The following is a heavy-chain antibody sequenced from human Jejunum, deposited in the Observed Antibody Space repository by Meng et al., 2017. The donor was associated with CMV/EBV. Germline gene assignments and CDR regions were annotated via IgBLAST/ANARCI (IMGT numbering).Heavy chain of an antibody. Sequence: MNWGRQAPGQGLEWMGIINPSSGSTTYARKLQGRVTMTRDPSTSTFYMELSSLTSEDTAVYFCSRGPYYYESSGYYGGQSNWFDPWGQGTQVTVS. CDR2: INPSSGST. D-gene: IGHD3-22*01. CDR3: SRGPYYYESSGYYGGQSNWFDP. J-gene: IGHJ5*02. V-gene: IGHV1-46*04.